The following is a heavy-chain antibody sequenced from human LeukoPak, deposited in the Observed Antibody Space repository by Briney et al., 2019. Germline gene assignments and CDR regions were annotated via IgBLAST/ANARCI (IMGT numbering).Heavy chain of an antibody. V-gene: IGHV3-30*03. CDR2: ISYEGSSQ. D-gene: IGHD6-13*01. CDR1: GFTFGSYG. J-gene: IGHJ6*03. CDR3: ARSMSSWSNYYYYYMDV. Sequence: PGGSLRLSCAASGFTFGSYGMHWVRQAPGKGLEWVALISYEGSSQYYPDSVKGRFTISRDNSKNTLYLQMNSLRAEDTAVYYCARSMSSWSNYYYYYMDVWGKGTTVTIS.